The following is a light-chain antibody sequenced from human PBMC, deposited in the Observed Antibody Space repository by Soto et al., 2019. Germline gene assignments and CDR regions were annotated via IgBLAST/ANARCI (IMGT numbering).Light chain of an antibody. V-gene: IGLV1-44*01. CDR1: SSDIGSNT. CDR3: AAWDDSLFGHV. Sequence: QSALTQPPSASGTPGQRVTISCSGGSSDIGSNTVNWYQQLPGTAPKLLIYSNNQRPSGVPDRFSGSKSGASASLAISGLHSEDEADYYCAAWDDSLFGHVFGTGTKVTVL. J-gene: IGLJ1*01. CDR2: SNN.